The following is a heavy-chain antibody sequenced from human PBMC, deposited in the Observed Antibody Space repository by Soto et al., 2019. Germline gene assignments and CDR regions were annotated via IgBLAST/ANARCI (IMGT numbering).Heavy chain of an antibody. Sequence: GGSLRLSCAASGFTFSNYAVTWVRQAPGKGLEWVSTISGSGGSTYYADSVKGRFAISRDNSKNTLYLQMNSLRAEDTAVYYCAKDQGSSWYEIDYWGQGTLVTVSS. CDR3: AKDQGSSWYEIDY. CDR1: GFTFSNYA. V-gene: IGHV3-23*01. D-gene: IGHD6-13*01. J-gene: IGHJ4*02. CDR2: ISGSGGST.